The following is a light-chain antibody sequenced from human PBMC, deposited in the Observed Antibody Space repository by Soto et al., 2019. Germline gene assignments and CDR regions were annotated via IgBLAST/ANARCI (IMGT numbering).Light chain of an antibody. CDR1: QSVGRS. CDR3: QQYEKWPLT. CDR2: GAS. V-gene: IGKV3-15*01. Sequence: EVVMTQSPATLSVSPGERVTLSCRASQSVGRSLAWYQQKAGQAPRLLVYGASTRATGTPVRFSGSGSGTEFSLTISSLQSEDFVVYYCQQYEKWPLTFGGGTRLEIK. J-gene: IGKJ5*01.